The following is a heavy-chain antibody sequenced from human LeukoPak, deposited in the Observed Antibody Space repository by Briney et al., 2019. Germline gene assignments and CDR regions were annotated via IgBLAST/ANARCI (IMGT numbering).Heavy chain of an antibody. V-gene: IGHV3-23*01. Sequence: PGGSLRLSCAASGFTFSTYAMSWVRQAPGKGLDWVSAISAGGGSTFYADSVKGRFTISRDNSKNTLDLQMNRLRAEDTAVYYCAQEVRGPGDYWGQGTLVTVSS. CDR3: AQEVRGPGDY. CDR2: ISAGGGST. J-gene: IGHJ4*02. CDR1: GFTFSTYA. D-gene: IGHD3-10*01.